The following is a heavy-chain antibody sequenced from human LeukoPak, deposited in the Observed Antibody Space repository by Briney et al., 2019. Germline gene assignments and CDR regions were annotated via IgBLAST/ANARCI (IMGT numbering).Heavy chain of an antibody. D-gene: IGHD4-17*01. J-gene: IGHJ4*02. Sequence: GGSLRLSCAASGFTVSSNYMSWVRQAPGKGLEWVSVIYSGGSTFYADSVKGRFTISRDNSKNTLYLQMNSLRAEDTAVYYCASRSPLDYGVVYWGQGTLVTVSS. V-gene: IGHV3-53*01. CDR2: IYSGGST. CDR3: ASRSPLDYGVVY. CDR1: GFTVSSNY.